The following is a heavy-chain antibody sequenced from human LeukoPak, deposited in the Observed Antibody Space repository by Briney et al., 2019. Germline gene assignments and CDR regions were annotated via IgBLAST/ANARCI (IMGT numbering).Heavy chain of an antibody. Sequence: GGSLRLSCAASGFTFSSSAVSWVRQAPGKGLEWVSAISASGGSTYYADSVKGRFTISRDNSKNTLYLQMNSLRAEDAAVYYCAKDRHYAADAFDIWGQGTMVTVSS. CDR2: ISASGGST. V-gene: IGHV3-23*01. CDR3: AKDRHYAADAFDI. J-gene: IGHJ3*02. D-gene: IGHD2-2*01. CDR1: GFTFSSSA.